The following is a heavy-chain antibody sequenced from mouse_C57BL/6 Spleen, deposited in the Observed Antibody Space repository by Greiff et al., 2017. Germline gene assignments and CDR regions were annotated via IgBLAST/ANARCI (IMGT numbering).Heavy chain of an antibody. V-gene: IGHV1-59*01. CDR3: GRRVGRGKNYFDY. CDR1: GYTFTSYW. CDR2: IDPSDSYT. J-gene: IGHJ2*01. D-gene: IGHD4-1*01. Sequence: QVQLQQPGAELVRPGTSVKLSCKASGYTFTSYWMHWVKQRPGQGLEWIGVIDPSDSYTNYNQKFKGKATLTVDTSSSTAYMQLSSLTSEDAAVYYCGRRVGRGKNYFDYWGQGTTLTVSS.